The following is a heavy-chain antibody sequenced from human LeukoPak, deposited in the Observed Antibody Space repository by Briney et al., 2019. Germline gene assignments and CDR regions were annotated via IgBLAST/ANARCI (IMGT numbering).Heavy chain of an antibody. CDR1: GFTFSSYG. D-gene: IGHD6-19*01. V-gene: IGHV3-33*01. J-gene: IGHJ6*02. CDR2: IWYDGSNK. Sequence: GGSLRLSCAASGFTFSSYGMHWVRQAPGKGLEWVAVIWYDGSNKYYADPVKGRFTISRDNSKNTLYLQMNSLRAEDTAVYYCAIGSYSSGWLHGYYGMDVWGQGTTVTVSS. CDR3: AIGSYSSGWLHGYYGMDV.